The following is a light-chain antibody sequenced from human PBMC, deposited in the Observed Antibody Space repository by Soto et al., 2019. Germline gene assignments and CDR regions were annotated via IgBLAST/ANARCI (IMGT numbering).Light chain of an antibody. CDR2: SND. Sequence: QSVLTQPPSASGTPGQRVTISCSGSSSNIGSNTVNWYQQVPGTAPKLLIYSNDQRPSGVPDRFSGSKSGTSASLAISGLQAEDEGHYYCQSYDKRLTAYVFGTGTKLTVL. V-gene: IGLV1-44*01. CDR3: QSYDKRLTAYV. J-gene: IGLJ1*01. CDR1: SSNIGSNT.